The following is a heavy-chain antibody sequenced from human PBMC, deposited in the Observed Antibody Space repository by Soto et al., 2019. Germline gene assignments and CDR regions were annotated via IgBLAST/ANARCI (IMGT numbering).Heavy chain of an antibody. CDR3: ARVPYCSGGSCYPDAFDI. CDR2: IIPIFGAA. D-gene: IGHD2-15*01. Sequence: SVKVSCKASGGTFSSYAISWVRQAPGQGLEWMGGIIPIFGAANYAQKFQGRVTITADESTSTAYMELSSLRSEDTAVYYCARVPYCSGGSCYPDAFDIWGQGTMVTVSS. J-gene: IGHJ3*02. CDR1: GGTFSSYA. V-gene: IGHV1-69*13.